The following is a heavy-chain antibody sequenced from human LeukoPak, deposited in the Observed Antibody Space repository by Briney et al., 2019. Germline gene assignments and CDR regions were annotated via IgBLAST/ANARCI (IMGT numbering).Heavy chain of an antibody. CDR2: IYYSGST. CDR1: GGSIRSSNYY. J-gene: IGHJ4*02. D-gene: IGHD3-22*01. Sequence: SETLSLTCTVSGGSIRSSNYYWGWIRQPPGKGLEWIGYIYYSGSTNYNPSLKSRVTISVDTSKNQFSLKLSSVTAADTAVYYCARGDYYDREDYWGQGTLVTVSS. CDR3: ARGDYYDREDY. V-gene: IGHV4-61*05.